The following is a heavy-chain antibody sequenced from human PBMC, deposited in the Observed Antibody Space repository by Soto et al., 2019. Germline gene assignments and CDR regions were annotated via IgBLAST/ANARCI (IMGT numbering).Heavy chain of an antibody. CDR1: GGTFSSYA. Sequence: QVQLVQSGAEVKMPGSSVKVSCKTSGGTFSSYAISWVRQAPGQGLEWMGGIIPIFGTANYAQKFQGRVRITADEPTSPASMELSRLRSGDPPVYSCPRASTVPPPFTTWGKET. D-gene: IGHD4-17*01. J-gene: IGHJ5*02. CDR2: IIPIFGTA. CDR3: PRASTVPPPFTT. V-gene: IGHV1-69*01.